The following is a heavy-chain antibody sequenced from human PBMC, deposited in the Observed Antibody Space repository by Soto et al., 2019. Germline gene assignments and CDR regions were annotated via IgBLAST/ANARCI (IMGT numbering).Heavy chain of an antibody. CDR2: TYYRSKWYN. Sequence: SQTLSLTCAISGDSVSSNSAAWNWIRQSPSRGLEWLGRTYYRSKWYNDYAVSVKSRITINPDTSKNQFSLQLNSATPEDTAVYYCAREGYGGSDTRNSYYSGMEVWRKGPXVTVPS. J-gene: IGHJ6*04. CDR1: GDSVSSNSAA. CDR3: AREGYGGSDTRNSYYSGMEV. D-gene: IGHD5-12*01. V-gene: IGHV6-1*01.